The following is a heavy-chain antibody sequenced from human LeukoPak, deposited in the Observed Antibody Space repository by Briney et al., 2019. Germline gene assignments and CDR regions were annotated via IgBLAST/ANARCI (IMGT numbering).Heavy chain of an antibody. CDR2: ISGSGGST. D-gene: IGHD6-19*01. J-gene: IGHJ4*02. Sequence: GGSLRLSCAASGFTFGSYAMSWVRQAPGKGLEWVSAISGSGGSTYYADSVKGRFTISRDNSKNTLYLQMNSLRAEDTAVYYCAKVKYSSGWSLDYWGQGTLVTVSS. CDR1: GFTFGSYA. V-gene: IGHV3-23*01. CDR3: AKVKYSSGWSLDY.